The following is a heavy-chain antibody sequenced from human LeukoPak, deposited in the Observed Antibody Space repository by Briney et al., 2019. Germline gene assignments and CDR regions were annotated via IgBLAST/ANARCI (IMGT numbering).Heavy chain of an antibody. D-gene: IGHD3-10*01. CDR3: AKDFGSGTRGYFQY. J-gene: IGHJ1*01. Sequence: GGSLRLSCAASGSTFTTYWMSWARQGQGKGLGGVSGISWNSGSIGYADSVKGRFTISRDNAKNSLYLQMNSLRADDTALYYCAKDFGSGTRGYFQYWGQGILVTVSS. CDR2: ISWNSGSI. CDR1: GSTFTTYW. V-gene: IGHV3-9*01.